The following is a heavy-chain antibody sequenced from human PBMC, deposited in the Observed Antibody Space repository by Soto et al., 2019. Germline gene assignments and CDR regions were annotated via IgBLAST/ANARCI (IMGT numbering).Heavy chain of an antibody. Sequence: GGSLRLSCAASGFTVSSNYMSWVRQAPGKGLEWVSVIYSGGSTYYADSVKGRFTISRDNSKNTLYLQMNSLRAEDTAVYYCARGPRGIAVACTRYFDYWGQGTLVTVSS. V-gene: IGHV3-53*01. J-gene: IGHJ4*02. CDR2: IYSGGST. CDR3: ARGPRGIAVACTRYFDY. D-gene: IGHD6-19*01. CDR1: GFTVSSNY.